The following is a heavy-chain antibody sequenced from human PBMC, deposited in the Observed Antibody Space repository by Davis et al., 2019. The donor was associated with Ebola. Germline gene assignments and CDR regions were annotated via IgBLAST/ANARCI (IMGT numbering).Heavy chain of an antibody. Sequence: GESLKISCVDSAFTFRDYSMNWVRQAPGKGLEWVSIISSDGSNRFYADSVKGRFTISRDNAKNSVYLQMNSLRAEDTAVYYCARDQWDSSGWYNWFDPWGQGTLVTVSS. D-gene: IGHD6-19*01. CDR3: ARDQWDSSGWYNWFDP. CDR2: ISSDGSNR. J-gene: IGHJ5*02. V-gene: IGHV3-30*07. CDR1: AFTFRDYS.